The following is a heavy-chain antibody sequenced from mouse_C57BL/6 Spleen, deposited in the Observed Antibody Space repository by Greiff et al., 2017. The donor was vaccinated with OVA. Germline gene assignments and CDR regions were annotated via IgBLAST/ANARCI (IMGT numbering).Heavy chain of an antibody. J-gene: IGHJ4*01. CDR3: TRGGYSPFYYAMDY. Sequence: VQLQQSGAELVRPGASVTLSCKASGYTFTDYEMHWVKQTPVHGLEWIGAIDPETGGTAYNQKFKGKAILTADKSSSTAYMELRSLTSEDSAVYYCTRGGYSPFYYAMDYWGQGTSVTVSS. CDR1: GYTFTDYE. V-gene: IGHV1-15*01. D-gene: IGHD2-12*01. CDR2: IDPETGGT.